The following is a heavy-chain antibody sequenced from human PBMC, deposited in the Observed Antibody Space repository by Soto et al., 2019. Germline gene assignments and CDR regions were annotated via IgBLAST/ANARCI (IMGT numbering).Heavy chain of an antibody. D-gene: IGHD1-20*01. V-gene: IGHV1-69*13. CDR1: GGTFSSYA. Sequence: GASVKVSCKASGGTFSSYAISWVRQAPGQGLEWMGGIIPIFGTANYAQKFQGRVTITADESTSTAYMELSSLRSEDTAVYYCAREKRITGTPGLWFDPWGQGTLVTVSS. CDR3: AREKRITGTPGLWFDP. CDR2: IIPIFGTA. J-gene: IGHJ5*02.